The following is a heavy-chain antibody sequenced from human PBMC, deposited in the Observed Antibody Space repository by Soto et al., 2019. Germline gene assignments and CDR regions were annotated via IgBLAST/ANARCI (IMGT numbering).Heavy chain of an antibody. CDR1: GFTFSSYA. CDR3: ARDPRGYCSSTSCYTGYYYYGMDV. J-gene: IGHJ6*02. D-gene: IGHD2-2*02. CDR2: ISYDGSNK. V-gene: IGHV3-30-3*01. Sequence: GGSLRLSCAASGFTFSSYAMHWVRQAPGKGLEWVAVISYDGSNKYYADSVKGRFTISRDNSKNTLYLQMNSLRAEDTAVYYCARDPRGYCSSTSCYTGYYYYGMDVWGQGTTVTVSS.